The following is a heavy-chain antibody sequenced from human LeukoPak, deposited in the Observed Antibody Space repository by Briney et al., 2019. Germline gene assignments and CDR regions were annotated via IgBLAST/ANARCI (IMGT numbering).Heavy chain of an antibody. Sequence: PSETLSLTCTVSGGSISSYYWSWIRQPPGKGLEWIGYIYYSGSTNYNPSLKSRVTISVDTSKNQFSLKLSSVTAADTAVYYCARCHSGYDCYFDYWGQGTLVTVSS. D-gene: IGHD5-12*01. V-gene: IGHV4-59*08. CDR2: IYYSGST. CDR1: GGSISSYY. CDR3: ARCHSGYDCYFDY. J-gene: IGHJ4*02.